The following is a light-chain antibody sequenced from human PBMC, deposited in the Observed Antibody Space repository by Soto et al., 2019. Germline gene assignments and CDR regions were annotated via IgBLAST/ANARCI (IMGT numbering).Light chain of an antibody. J-gene: IGKJ1*01. V-gene: IGKV3-15*01. Sequence: EIGLTQSAAILSVSTGARATLSWWASQSVITKLAWYQQKPVQAPRLLIYGASTRATGIPARFSGSGSGTEFTLTISSLQSEDFAVYYCQQYNNWPPWTFGQGTKVDIK. CDR2: GAS. CDR3: QQYNNWPPWT. CDR1: QSVITK.